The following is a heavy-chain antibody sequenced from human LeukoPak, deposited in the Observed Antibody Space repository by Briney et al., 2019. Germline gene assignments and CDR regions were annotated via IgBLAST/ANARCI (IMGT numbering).Heavy chain of an antibody. CDR1: GYTFTSYA. V-gene: IGHV1-3*01. CDR2: INAGNGNT. J-gene: IGHJ4*02. Sequence: ASVKVSCKTSGYTFTSYAMHWVRQAPGQRLEWMGWINAGNGNTKYSQKFQGRVTITRDTSASTAYTELSSLRSEDTAVYYCARDLSVFRYYFDYWGQGTLVTVSS. D-gene: IGHD3-10*01. CDR3: ARDLSVFRYYFDY.